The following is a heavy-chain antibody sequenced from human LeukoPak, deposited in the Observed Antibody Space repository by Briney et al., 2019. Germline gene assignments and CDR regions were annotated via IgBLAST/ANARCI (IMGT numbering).Heavy chain of an antibody. CDR3: ARDSDTMVRGVRGSFDP. D-gene: IGHD3-10*01. V-gene: IGHV1-3*01. Sequence: ASVKVSCKASGYTFTGYYMHWVRQAPGQRLEWMGWINAGNGNTKYSQKFQGRVTITRDTSASTAYMELSSLRSEDTAVYYCARDSDTMVRGVRGSFDPWGQGTLVTVSS. CDR1: GYTFTGYY. J-gene: IGHJ5*02. CDR2: INAGNGNT.